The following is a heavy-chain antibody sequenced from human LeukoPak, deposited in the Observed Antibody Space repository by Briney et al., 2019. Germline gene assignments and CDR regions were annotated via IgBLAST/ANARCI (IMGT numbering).Heavy chain of an antibody. D-gene: IGHD3-22*01. CDR1: GYTFTSYY. CDR3: ATKVVVPAFRSAGGAFDI. J-gene: IGHJ3*02. Sequence: ASVEVSCKASGYTFTSYYMHWVRQAPGKGPEWMGGFDPEDGETIYAQKFQGRVTMTEDTSTDTAYMELSSLRSEDTAVYYCATKVVVPAFRSAGGAFDIWGQGTMVTVSS. V-gene: IGHV1-24*01. CDR2: FDPEDGET.